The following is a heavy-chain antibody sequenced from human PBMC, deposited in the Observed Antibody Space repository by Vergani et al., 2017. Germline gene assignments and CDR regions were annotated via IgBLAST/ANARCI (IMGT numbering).Heavy chain of an antibody. V-gene: IGHV3-23*01. J-gene: IGHJ4*02. D-gene: IGHD5-24*01. CDR3: GRGSDNYN. Sequence: EVQLLQSEGAVVQPGGSLRRSCVASGFTVSSHAMSWVRQGHGQGLEWVSSIKNTGDSTHYADSVKGRFTISRDNSKNTLYLQMNGLRVEDTAVYYCGRGSDNYNWGQGTLVTVSS. CDR2: IKNTGDST. CDR1: GFTVSSHA.